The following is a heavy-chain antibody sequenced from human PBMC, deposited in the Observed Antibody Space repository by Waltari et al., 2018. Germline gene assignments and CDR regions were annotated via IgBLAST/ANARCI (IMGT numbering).Heavy chain of an antibody. D-gene: IGHD1-1*01. V-gene: IGHV1-3*01. J-gene: IGHJ4*02. CDR3: ARGGDDDNWYPGFFDS. CDR1: GYTFTSYA. CDR2: INAGNGNT. Sequence: QVQLVQSGAEVKKPGASVQVSCKASGYTFTSYAMHWVRQAPGQRLEWMGWINAGNGNTKYSQKFQGRVTITRDTSASTAYMELSSLRSEDTAVYYCARGGDDDNWYPGFFDSWGQGTLVTVSS.